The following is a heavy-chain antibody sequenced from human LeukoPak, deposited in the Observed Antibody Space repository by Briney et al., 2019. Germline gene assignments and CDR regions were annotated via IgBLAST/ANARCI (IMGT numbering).Heavy chain of an antibody. CDR2: VHLSGAT. D-gene: IGHD1-26*01. V-gene: IGHV4-4*02. CDR1: GGAITTTNW. Sequence: SGTLSLTCAVSGGAITTTNWWXXVRQPPGKGLXXIVEVHLSGATNYNPSLESRVSMSIDMSKNHLSLEVTSVTAADTAIYYCTRESGAFSPFGFWGLGTLVTVSS. CDR3: TRESGAFSPFGF. J-gene: IGHJ4*02.